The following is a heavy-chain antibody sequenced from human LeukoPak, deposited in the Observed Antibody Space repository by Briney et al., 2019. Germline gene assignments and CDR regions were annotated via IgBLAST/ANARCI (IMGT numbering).Heavy chain of an antibody. J-gene: IGHJ4*02. Sequence: SETLSLTCTVSGASLSSSNYYWGGWIRQPPGKGLEWIGSIYNSGGTYYNPSLKSRLTISVDPSKNQFSLKLSSVTAADTAVYYCARQIKTGELYYFDQWGQGTVVTVSS. D-gene: IGHD7-27*01. CDR1: GASLSSSNYY. CDR3: ARQIKTGELYYFDQ. CDR2: IYNSGGT. V-gene: IGHV4-39*01.